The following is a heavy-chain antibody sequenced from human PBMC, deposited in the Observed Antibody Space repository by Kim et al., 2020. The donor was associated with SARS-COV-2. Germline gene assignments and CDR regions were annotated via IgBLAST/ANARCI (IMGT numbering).Heavy chain of an antibody. D-gene: IGHD3-10*01. CDR2: VYHTGRA. V-gene: IGHV4-38-2*02. CDR1: GDFIKTGSY. CDR3: ARDPVASRDFVMGRAALTIGYFDF. J-gene: IGHJ4*02. Sequence: SETLSLTCNVSGDFIKTGSYWAWVRQPPGKGLEWIGYVYHTGRAHFHPSLKSRVAISVDTSKNQFSLSLTSVTASDTAVYYCARDPVASRDFVMGRAALTIGYFDFWGPGVLVTVAS.